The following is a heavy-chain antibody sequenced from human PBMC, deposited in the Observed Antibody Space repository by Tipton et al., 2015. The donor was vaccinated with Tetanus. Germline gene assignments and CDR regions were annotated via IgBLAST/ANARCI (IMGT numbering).Heavy chain of an antibody. CDR3: ARGGLPSEGFEL. Sequence: SMRLSCAASGLIFSDYSMTWVRQAPGKGLEWVASTGEDARDKYYADSVKGLFATSRDDAKNSLYLQMSSLRDEDTAVYYCARGGLPSEGFELWGQGTMVAVSS. J-gene: IGHJ3*01. V-gene: IGHV3-7*01. CDR2: TGEDARDK. CDR1: GLIFSDYS.